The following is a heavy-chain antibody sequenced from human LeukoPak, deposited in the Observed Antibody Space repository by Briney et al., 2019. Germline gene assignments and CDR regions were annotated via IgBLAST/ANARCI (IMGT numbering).Heavy chain of an antibody. V-gene: IGHV4-4*07. D-gene: IGHD3-22*01. Sequence: PSETLSLTCTVSGGSISSYYWSWIRQPAGKGLEWIGRIYTSGSTNYNPSLKSRVTISVDTSKNQFSLKLSSVTAADTAVYYCAVESYENSNYSPEVPGTWGQGTLVTVSS. CDR1: GGSISSYY. J-gene: IGHJ4*02. CDR3: AVESYENSNYSPEVPGT. CDR2: IYTSGST.